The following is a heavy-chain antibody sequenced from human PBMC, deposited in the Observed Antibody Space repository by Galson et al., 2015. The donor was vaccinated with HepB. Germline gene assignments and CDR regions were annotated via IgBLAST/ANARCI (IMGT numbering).Heavy chain of an antibody. CDR3: ARSINSAWHNLDY. V-gene: IGHV3-30*04. Sequence: SLRLSCAASGFTFNKYAMHWVRQAPGKGLEWVAVISYDGSNKRNADSAEGRFTISRDNSKNTLYLQMNSLRDDDTAVYYCARSINSAWHNLDYWGQGTTVAVSS. CDR1: GFTFNKYA. CDR2: ISYDGSNK. J-gene: IGHJ4*02. D-gene: IGHD1/OR15-1a*01.